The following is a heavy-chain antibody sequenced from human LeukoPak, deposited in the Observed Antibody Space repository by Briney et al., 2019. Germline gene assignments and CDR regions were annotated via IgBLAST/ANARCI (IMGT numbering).Heavy chain of an antibody. CDR1: GGSFSGYY. Sequence: SETLSLTCAVYGGSFSGYYWSWIRQPPGKGLEWIGEINHSGSTNYNPSLKSRVTISVDTSKNQFSLKLSSVTAADTAVYYCARGTTQKLKKTYYSDYWGQGTLVTVSS. D-gene: IGHD1-14*01. V-gene: IGHV4-34*01. CDR3: ARGTTQKLKKTYYSDY. J-gene: IGHJ4*02. CDR2: INHSGST.